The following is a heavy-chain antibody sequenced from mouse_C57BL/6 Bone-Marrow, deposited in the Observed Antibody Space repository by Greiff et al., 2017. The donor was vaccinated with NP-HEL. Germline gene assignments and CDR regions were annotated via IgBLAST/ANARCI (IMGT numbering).Heavy chain of an antibody. V-gene: IGHV5-15*01. D-gene: IGHD3-3*01. CDR2: ISNLAYSI. J-gene: IGHJ1*03. Sequence: VQLKESGGGLVQPGGSLKLSCAASGFTFSDYGMAWVRQAPRKGPEWVAFISNLAYSIYYADTVTGRFTISRENAKNTLYLEMSSLRSEDTAMYYCARDKLDWYFDVWGTGTTVTVSS. CDR1: GFTFSDYG. CDR3: ARDKLDWYFDV.